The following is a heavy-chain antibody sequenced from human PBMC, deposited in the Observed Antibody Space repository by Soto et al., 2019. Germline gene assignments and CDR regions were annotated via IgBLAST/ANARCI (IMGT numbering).Heavy chain of an antibody. Sequence: LRLSCAASGFTFNNYGMHWVRQAPGKGLEWVAVISYDGSNNYYADSVKGRFTISRDNSKKTLYLQMNSLRADDTAVYYCAKTDSSSGWYDFDYWGQGTLVTVSS. CDR2: ISYDGSNN. CDR1: GFTFNNYG. D-gene: IGHD6-19*01. J-gene: IGHJ4*02. V-gene: IGHV3-30*18. CDR3: AKTDSSSGWYDFDY.